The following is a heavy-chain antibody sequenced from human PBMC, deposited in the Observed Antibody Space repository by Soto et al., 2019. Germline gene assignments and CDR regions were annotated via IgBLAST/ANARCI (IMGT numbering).Heavy chain of an antibody. CDR2: LQSAGSSP. J-gene: IGHJ4*02. V-gene: IGHV3-74*01. Sequence: DVQLVEAGGGLVQPVGSLRLSCAASGFTFNHYWMPWVRQPPGKGLVWVSLLQSAGSSPDYADSVKCRFTISRNNAKNTFSLQMSSLRAEDIAVYYCARSGSIEYWCRGTLVIVSS. CDR1: GFTFNHYW. CDR3: ARSGSIEY.